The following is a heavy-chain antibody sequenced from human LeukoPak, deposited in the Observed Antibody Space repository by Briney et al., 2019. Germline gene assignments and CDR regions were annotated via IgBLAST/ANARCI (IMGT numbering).Heavy chain of an antibody. J-gene: IGHJ4*02. CDR1: GFTFSSYG. D-gene: IGHD3-22*01. CDR2: ISYDGSNK. CDR3: ARGDDYYDSSGYPYYFDY. Sequence: GGSLRLSCAASGFTFSSYGMHWVRQAPGKGLEWVAVISYDGSNKYYADSVKGRFTISRDNSKNTLYLQMNSLRAEDTAVYYCARGDDYYDSSGYPYYFDYWGQGTLVTVSS. V-gene: IGHV3-30*19.